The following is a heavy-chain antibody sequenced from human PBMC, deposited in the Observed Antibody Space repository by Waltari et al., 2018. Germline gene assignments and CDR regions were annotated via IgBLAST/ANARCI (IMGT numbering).Heavy chain of an antibody. Sequence: EVQLLESGGGLVQPGGSLRLSCAASGFNLSSYAMSWFRQAPGKGLEWVSAISGSGGSTHYADSVKGRFTISRDNSKNTLYLQMNSLRAEDTAVYYCAKDGGYSYGSNWFGPWGQGTLVTVSS. CDR2: ISGSGGST. D-gene: IGHD5-18*01. V-gene: IGHV3-23*01. CDR1: GFNLSSYA. CDR3: AKDGGYSYGSNWFGP. J-gene: IGHJ5*02.